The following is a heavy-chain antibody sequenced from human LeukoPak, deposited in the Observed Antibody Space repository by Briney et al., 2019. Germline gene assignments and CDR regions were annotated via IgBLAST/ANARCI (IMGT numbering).Heavy chain of an antibody. CDR3: ASFEIQLWLRYGMDV. D-gene: IGHD5-18*01. V-gene: IGHV3-21*01. CDR1: GFTFSSYS. Sequence: GGSLRLSCAASGFTFSSYSMNWVRQAPGKGLEWVSSISSSSSYIYYADSVKGRFTISRDNAKNSLYLQMNSLRAEDTAVYYCASFEIQLWLRYGMDVWGKGTTVTVSS. CDR2: ISSSSSYI. J-gene: IGHJ6*04.